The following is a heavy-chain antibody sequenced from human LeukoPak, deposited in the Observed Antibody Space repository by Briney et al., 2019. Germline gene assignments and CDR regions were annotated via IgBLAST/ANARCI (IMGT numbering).Heavy chain of an antibody. Sequence: PSETLSLTCTVSGGSITPYYWDWIRQPPGKGLEWIGYIYYSGGTNYNPSLKSRVTISIDTSKNQFSLKLSSVTAADTAVYYCARAYYGSGSYYSFDYWGQGTLVTVSS. CDR1: GGSITPYY. CDR2: IYYSGGT. D-gene: IGHD3-10*01. CDR3: ARAYYGSGSYYSFDY. V-gene: IGHV4-59*01. J-gene: IGHJ4*02.